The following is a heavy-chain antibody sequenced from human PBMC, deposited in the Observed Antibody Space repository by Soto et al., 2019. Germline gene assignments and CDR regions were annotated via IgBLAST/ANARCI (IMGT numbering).Heavy chain of an antibody. CDR3: ARGASRRPHRSSYYNRYFDY. Sequence: QVQLVQSGAEVKKPGASVNISCKASGYTFTGNYVYWVRQAPGQGLEWMGWINPDNGDTDFAQNFQGRVTLTRDTSMTTAYMELRRLTSDDTAVYYCARGASRRPHRSSYYNRYFDYWGQGTLVTVSS. V-gene: IGHV1-2*02. D-gene: IGHD3-10*01. J-gene: IGHJ4*02. CDR1: GYTFTGNY. CDR2: INPDNGDT.